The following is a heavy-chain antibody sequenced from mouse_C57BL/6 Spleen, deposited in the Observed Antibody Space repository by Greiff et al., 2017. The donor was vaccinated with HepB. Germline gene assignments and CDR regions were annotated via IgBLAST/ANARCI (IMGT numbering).Heavy chain of an antibody. CDR1: GFTFSDYG. D-gene: IGHD1-1*01. V-gene: IGHV5-15*01. CDR3: ARSTTPYWYFDV. J-gene: IGHJ1*03. Sequence: EVQLVESGGGLVQPGGSLKLSCAASGFTFSDYGMAWVRQAPRKGPEWVAFISNLAYSIYYADTVTGRFTISRENAKNTLYLEMSSLRSEDTAMYYCARSTTPYWYFDVWGTGTTVTVSS. CDR2: ISNLAYSI.